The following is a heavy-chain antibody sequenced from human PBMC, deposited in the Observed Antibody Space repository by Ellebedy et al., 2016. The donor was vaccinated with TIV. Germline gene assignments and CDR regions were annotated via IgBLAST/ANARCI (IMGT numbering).Heavy chain of an antibody. CDR1: GFTFSNAW. V-gene: IGHV3-15*01. Sequence: GGSLRLSCAASGFTFSNAWMSWVRQAPGKGLEWVGRIKSKTDGGTTDYAAPVKGRFTISRDDSKNTLYLQMNSLKTEDTAVYYCTTGWIQLWYHEDYWGQGTLVTVSS. D-gene: IGHD5-18*01. CDR3: TTGWIQLWYHEDY. CDR2: IKSKTDGGTT. J-gene: IGHJ4*02.